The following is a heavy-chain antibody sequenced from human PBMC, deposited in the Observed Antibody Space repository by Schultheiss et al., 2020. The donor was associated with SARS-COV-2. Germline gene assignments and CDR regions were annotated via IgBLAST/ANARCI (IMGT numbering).Heavy chain of an antibody. CDR1: GYTFTSYD. CDR3: ARADGGVVVAATSLDY. V-gene: IGHV1-18*01. Sequence: GESLKISCKASGYTFTSYDINWVRQATGQGLEWMGWISAYNGNTNYAQKLQGRVTMTRDTSISTAYMELSRLRSDDTAVYYCARADGGVVVAATSLDYWGQGALVTVAS. CDR2: ISAYNGNT. J-gene: IGHJ4*02. D-gene: IGHD2-15*01.